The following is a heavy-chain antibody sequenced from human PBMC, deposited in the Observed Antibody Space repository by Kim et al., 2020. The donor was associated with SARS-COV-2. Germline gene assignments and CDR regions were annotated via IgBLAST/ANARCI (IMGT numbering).Heavy chain of an antibody. Sequence: YYSPSLKGRVTISVDRSKSQFSLKLSSVTATDTAVYYCASGIVAATFAFDVWGPGTVVSVSS. CDR3: ASGIVAATFAFDV. V-gene: IGHV4-39*01. J-gene: IGHJ3*01. D-gene: IGHD1-26*01.